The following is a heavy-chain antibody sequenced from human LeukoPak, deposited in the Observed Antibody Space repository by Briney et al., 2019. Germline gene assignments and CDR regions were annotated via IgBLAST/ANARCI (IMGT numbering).Heavy chain of an antibody. D-gene: IGHD3-3*01. J-gene: IGHJ4*02. V-gene: IGHV4-34*01. CDR2: INHSGST. CDR3: ARRITIFGVVIARPFDY. Sequence: SETLSLTCAVYGGSFSGYYWSWIRQPPGKGLEWIGEINHSGSTNYNPSPKSRVTISVDTSKNQFSLKLSSVTAADTAVYYCARRITIFGVVIARPFDYWGQGTLVTVSS. CDR1: GGSFSGYY.